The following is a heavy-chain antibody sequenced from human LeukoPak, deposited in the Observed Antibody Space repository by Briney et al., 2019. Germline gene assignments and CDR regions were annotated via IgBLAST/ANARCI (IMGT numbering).Heavy chain of an antibody. D-gene: IGHD3-22*01. CDR1: GFTFSSYS. J-gene: IGHJ4*02. CDR2: ISSSSSYI. Sequence: GGSLRLSCAASGFTFSSYSMNWVRQAPGKGLEWVSSISSSSSYIYYADSVKGRFTISRDNAKNSLYPQMNSLRAEDTAVYYCARELDYYDSSGYGILFDYWGQGTLVTVSS. CDR3: ARELDYYDSSGYGILFDY. V-gene: IGHV3-21*01.